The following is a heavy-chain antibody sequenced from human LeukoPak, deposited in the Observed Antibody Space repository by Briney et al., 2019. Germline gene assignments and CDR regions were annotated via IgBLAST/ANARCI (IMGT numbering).Heavy chain of an antibody. D-gene: IGHD6-19*01. CDR3: AKGQTLLVAGTDY. CDR2: ISWNSGSI. CDR1: GFTFDDYA. J-gene: IGHJ4*02. Sequence: GGSLRLSCAASGFTFDDYAMHWVRQAPGKGLEWVSGISWNSGSIGYAACVKGRFTISRDNAKNSLYLQMNSLRAEDTALYYCAKGQTLLVAGTDYWGQGTLVTVSS. V-gene: IGHV3-9*01.